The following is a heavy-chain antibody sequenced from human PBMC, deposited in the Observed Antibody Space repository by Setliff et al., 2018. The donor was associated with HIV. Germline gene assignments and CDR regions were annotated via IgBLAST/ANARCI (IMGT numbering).Heavy chain of an antibody. D-gene: IGHD1-1*01. CDR1: GASITSGIYY. CDR3: AEGRDEYKTGY. V-gene: IGHV4-61*02. Sequence: SETLSLTCSVSGASITSGIYYWAWIRQPAGKGLEFIGRVYFSGSTNYNPSLKSRVTLSADTSKNQLSLSLTSVTAADTAVYYCAEGRDEYKTGYWGQGTLVTVSS. CDR2: VYFSGST. J-gene: IGHJ4*02.